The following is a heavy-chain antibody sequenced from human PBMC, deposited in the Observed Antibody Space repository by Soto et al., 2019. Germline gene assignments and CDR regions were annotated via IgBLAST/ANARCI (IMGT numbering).Heavy chain of an antibody. J-gene: IGHJ6*02. D-gene: IGHD4-4*01. CDR2: IIPLFRTP. CDR3: ARDNDRLQLGGNYYYILDV. V-gene: IGHV1-69*12. CDR1: GGTFSSSA. Sequence: QVQLVQSGAEMKEPGSSVKVSCKTSGGTFSSSAISWLRQDPGQGLEWIGGIIPLFRTPDYAQKFQGRVTIAADESTSTAYMELSSLRSEDTAVYYCARDNDRLQLGGNYYYILDVWGQGTTITVSS.